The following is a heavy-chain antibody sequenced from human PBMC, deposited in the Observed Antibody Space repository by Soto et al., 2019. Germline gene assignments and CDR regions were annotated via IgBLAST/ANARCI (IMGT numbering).Heavy chain of an antibody. CDR1: GFTFSSYG. V-gene: IGHV3-33*01. Sequence: PGGSLRLSCAASGFTFSSYGMHWVRQAPCKGLEWVAVIWYDGSNKYYADSVKGRFTISRDNSKNTLYLQMNSLRAEDTAVYYCARDSPYSGYDLLREQLLDYWGQGTLVTVSS. CDR3: ARDSPYSGYDLLREQLLDY. J-gene: IGHJ4*02. D-gene: IGHD5-12*01. CDR2: IWYDGSNK.